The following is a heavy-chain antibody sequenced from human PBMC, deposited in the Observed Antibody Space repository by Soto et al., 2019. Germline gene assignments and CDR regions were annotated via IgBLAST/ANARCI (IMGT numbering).Heavy chain of an antibody. Sequence: SETLSLTCTVSGGSISSSSYCWGWIRQPPGKGLEWIGSIYYSGSTYYNPSLKSRVTISVDTSKNQFSLKLSSVTAADTAVYYCASGGDYYLAHYWGQGTLVTVSS. D-gene: IGHD4-17*01. CDR2: IYYSGST. CDR3: ASGGDYYLAHY. V-gene: IGHV4-39*07. J-gene: IGHJ4*02. CDR1: GGSISSSSYC.